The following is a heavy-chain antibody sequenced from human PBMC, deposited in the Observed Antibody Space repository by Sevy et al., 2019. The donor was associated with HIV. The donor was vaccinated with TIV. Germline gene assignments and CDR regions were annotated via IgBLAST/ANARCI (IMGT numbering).Heavy chain of an antibody. J-gene: IGHJ4*02. CDR2: IYFTGNT. D-gene: IGHD6-6*01. CDR3: ARDSTSRPRVLDY. V-gene: IGHV4-59*01. CDR1: GGSISSYF. Sequence: SETLSLTCSVSGGSISSYFWTWVRQSPGKGLEWVGNIYFTGNTAYSRALKSRVTLSLDTPRSQFSLTLNSVTAADTSIYFCARDSTSRPRVLDYWGQGTLVTVSS.